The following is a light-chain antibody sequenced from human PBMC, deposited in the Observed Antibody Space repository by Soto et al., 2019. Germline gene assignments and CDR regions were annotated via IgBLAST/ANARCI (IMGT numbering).Light chain of an antibody. CDR1: SSNVGSYNF. Sequence: QSALTQPASVSGSRGQSITISCTGTSSNVGSYNFVSWYRQYPGKAPELIIYEVSQRPSTFFNRFSGSKSGNTASLTISGLQSDDEADYYCRSYAGNNALVFGGGTKVTVL. J-gene: IGLJ3*02. CDR3: RSYAGNNALV. V-gene: IGLV2-23*02. CDR2: EVS.